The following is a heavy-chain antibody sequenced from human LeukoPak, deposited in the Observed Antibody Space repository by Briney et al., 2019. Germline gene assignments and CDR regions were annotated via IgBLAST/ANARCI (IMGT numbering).Heavy chain of an antibody. V-gene: IGHV3-23*01. CDR2: ISGSGGST. CDR3: AKDLRWGLDY. CDR1: GYTCSGYA. D-gene: IGHD7-27*01. Sequence: GGSLSHSSVALGYTCSGYAMRRVCKAAGAVPERKSAISGSGGSTYYADSVKGRFTVSRDNSKNTLFLQMNSLRAEDTAIYYCAKDLRWGLDYWFQGTLVSVSS. J-gene: IGHJ4*02.